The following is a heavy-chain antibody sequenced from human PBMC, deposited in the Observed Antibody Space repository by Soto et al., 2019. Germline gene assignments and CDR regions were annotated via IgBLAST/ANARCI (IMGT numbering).Heavy chain of an antibody. CDR1: GFTVTSYW. CDR3: ARGNTRYRNFDY. Sequence: DVQLVESGGGIVQPGGSLRLSCAASGFTVTSYWMHWVRQAPGKGLVWVSRTSPAGSSTYYADFVRGRFTISKDTAKNTLYLQINSLGAEDTAVYYCARGNTRYRNFDYWGQVTLVTVS. D-gene: IGHD4-4*01. J-gene: IGHJ4*02. CDR2: TSPAGSST. V-gene: IGHV3-74*01.